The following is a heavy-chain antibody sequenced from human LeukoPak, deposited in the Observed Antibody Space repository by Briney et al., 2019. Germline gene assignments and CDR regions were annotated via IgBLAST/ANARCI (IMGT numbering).Heavy chain of an antibody. Sequence: AASVKVSCKASGYTFTGYYMHWVRQAPGQGLEWMGWINPNSGGTNYAQKFQGRVTMTRDTSISTAYMELSRLRSDDTAVYYCARGPSRSWIQLWPFDYWGQGTLVTVSS. CDR2: INPNSGGT. D-gene: IGHD5-18*01. CDR3: ARGPSRSWIQLWPFDY. J-gene: IGHJ4*02. CDR1: GYTFTGYY. V-gene: IGHV1-2*02.